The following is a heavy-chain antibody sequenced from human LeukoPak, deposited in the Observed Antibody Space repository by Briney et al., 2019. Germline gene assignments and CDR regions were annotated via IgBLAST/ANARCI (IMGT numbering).Heavy chain of an antibody. CDR2: IYYSGST. V-gene: IGHV4-39*01. Sequence: PSETLSLTCTVSGGSISSSSYYWGWIRQPPGKGLEWIGSIYYSGSTYYNPSLKSRVTISVDTSKNQFSLKLSSVTAADTAVYYCARGGGCSSTSCYRAPSDAFDIWGQGTMVTVSS. CDR1: GGSISSSSYY. D-gene: IGHD2-2*02. CDR3: ARGGGCSSTSCYRAPSDAFDI. J-gene: IGHJ3*02.